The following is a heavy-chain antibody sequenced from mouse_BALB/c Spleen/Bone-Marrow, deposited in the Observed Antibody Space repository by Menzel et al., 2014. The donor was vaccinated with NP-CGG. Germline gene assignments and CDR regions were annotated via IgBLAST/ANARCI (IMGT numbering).Heavy chain of an antibody. CDR3: TIYYRSFAY. CDR1: GYTFTSYW. Sequence: QVHVKQSGAEVVKPGASVKMSCKASGYTFTSYWMHWVKQRPGQGLEWIGVIDPSDSYTSYNQKFKGKATLTVDTSSSTAYMQLSSLTSEDSAVYYCTIYYRSFAYWGQGTLVTVSA. D-gene: IGHD2-14*01. J-gene: IGHJ3*01. CDR2: IDPSDSYT. V-gene: IGHV1S127*01.